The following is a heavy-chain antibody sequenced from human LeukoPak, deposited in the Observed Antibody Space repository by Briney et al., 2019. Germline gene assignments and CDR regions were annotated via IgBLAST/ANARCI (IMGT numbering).Heavy chain of an antibody. CDR3: ARDHLANLASRLFDP. CDR2: IHHSGRT. V-gene: IGHV4-38-2*02. D-gene: IGHD3-3*01. CDR1: GYSISSDYY. Sequence: PSETLSLTCTVSGYSISSDYYWGWIRQPPGKGLEWIGSIHHSGRTYYNPSLKSRVTISVDTSKNQFSLKLSSVTAADTAVYYCARDHLANLASRLFDPWGQGTLVTVSS. J-gene: IGHJ5*02.